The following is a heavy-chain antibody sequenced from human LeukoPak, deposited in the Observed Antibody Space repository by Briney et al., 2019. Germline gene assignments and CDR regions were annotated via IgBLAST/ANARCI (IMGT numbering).Heavy chain of an antibody. Sequence: SETLSLTCTVSGDSISNGTYYWNWIRQPAGKGLEWIGRIYSTGSTNYNPSLKSRVTISVDTSKNQFSMKLTSVTAADTAVYYCARVGLLEWLSTEKIFDYWGQGALVTVSS. CDR2: IYSTGST. D-gene: IGHD3-3*01. CDR1: GDSISNGTYY. V-gene: IGHV4-61*02. CDR3: ARVGLLEWLSTEKIFDY. J-gene: IGHJ4*02.